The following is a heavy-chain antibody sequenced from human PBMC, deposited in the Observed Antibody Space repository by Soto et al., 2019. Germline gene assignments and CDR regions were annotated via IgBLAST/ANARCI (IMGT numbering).Heavy chain of an antibody. Sequence: GGSLRLSCAASGFTFSSYAMGWVRQGPGKGLEWVAVVSIGGSTHYADSVRGRFTVSRDNSKNTLSLQMNSLTAEDTAVYFCAKRRGAGGHFDYWGQGALVTVSS. CDR3: AKRRGAGGHFDY. CDR1: GFTFSSYA. J-gene: IGHJ4*02. V-gene: IGHV3-23*01. D-gene: IGHD2-15*01. CDR2: VSIGGST.